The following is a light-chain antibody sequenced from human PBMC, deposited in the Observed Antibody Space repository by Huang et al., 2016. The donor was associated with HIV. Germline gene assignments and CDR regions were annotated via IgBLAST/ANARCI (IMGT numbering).Light chain of an antibody. CDR1: QSISSY. Sequence: DIQMTQSPSSLSASVGDRVTITCRASQSISSYLNWYQQIPGKAPKVLICDASNLQSGGPSRFSGSGSGTDFTLTISSLQPEDFSTYYCQQTYSTPWTFGQGTKVEIK. V-gene: IGKV1-39*01. CDR3: QQTYSTPWT. J-gene: IGKJ1*01. CDR2: DAS.